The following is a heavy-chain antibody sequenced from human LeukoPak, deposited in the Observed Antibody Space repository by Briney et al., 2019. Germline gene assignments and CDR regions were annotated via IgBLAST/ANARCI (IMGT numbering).Heavy chain of an antibody. CDR2: IIPILGIA. D-gene: IGHD5-18*01. J-gene: IGHJ3*02. V-gene: IGHV1-69*04. CDR3: ARDLGGPRIQLWLAAFDI. CDR1: GGTFSSYA. Sequence: ASVKVSCKASGGTFSSYAISWVRQAPGQGLEWMGRIIPILGIANYAQKFQGRVMITADKSTSTAYMELSSLRSEDTAVYYCARDLGGPRIQLWLAAFDIWGQGTMVTVSS.